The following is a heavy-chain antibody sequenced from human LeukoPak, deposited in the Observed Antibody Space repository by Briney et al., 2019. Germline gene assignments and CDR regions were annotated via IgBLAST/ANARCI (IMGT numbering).Heavy chain of an antibody. D-gene: IGHD4-17*01. J-gene: IGHJ6*03. CDR3: ARDLTTLTNEDYYYYYMDV. Sequence: ASVKVSCKASGGTFSSYAISWVRQAPGQGLEWMGGIIPIFGTANYAQKFQGRVTITTDESTSTAYMELSSLRSEDTAVYYCARDLTTLTNEDYYYYYMDVWGKGTTVTVSS. CDR2: IIPIFGTA. CDR1: GGTFSSYA. V-gene: IGHV1-69*05.